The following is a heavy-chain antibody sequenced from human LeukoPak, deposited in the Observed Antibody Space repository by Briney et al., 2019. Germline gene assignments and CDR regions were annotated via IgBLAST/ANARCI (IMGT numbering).Heavy chain of an antibody. CDR1: GFTFSSYA. D-gene: IGHD5-24*01. CDR2: ISYDGSNK. J-gene: IGHJ4*02. CDR3: AKGRRDGYNYPFFDS. Sequence: GRSLRLSCAASGFTFSSYAMHWVRQAPGKGLEWVAVISYDGSNKYYADSVKGRFTISRDNSNNTLFLQMNSLSADDTAIYFCAKGRRDGYNYPFFDSWGQGAWVIVSS. V-gene: IGHV3-30*04.